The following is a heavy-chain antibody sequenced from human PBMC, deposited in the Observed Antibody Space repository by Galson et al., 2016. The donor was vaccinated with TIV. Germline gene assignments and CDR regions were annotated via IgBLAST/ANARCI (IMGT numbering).Heavy chain of an antibody. CDR2: IDWDDDT. Sequence: PALVKPPQTLTLTCTFSGFSLGASGMCVTWIRQPPGKALEWLARIDWDDDTFYSTSLKTRLTISKDTSKNQVVLTMTNMDPVDTATYYCARISGYYDSSGHYIPRSFDYWGQGALVTVSS. CDR3: ARISGYYDSSGHYIPRSFDY. D-gene: IGHD3-22*01. CDR1: GFSLGASGMC. J-gene: IGHJ4*02. V-gene: IGHV2-70*17.